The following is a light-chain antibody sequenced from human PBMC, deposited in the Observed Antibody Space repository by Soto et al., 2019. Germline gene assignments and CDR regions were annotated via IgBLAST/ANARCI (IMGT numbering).Light chain of an antibody. Sequence: QSALTQPPSASGSPGQSVTISCTGASSDVGGYSYVSWCQQHPGKAPKLMIYEVTKRPSGVPDRFSGSKSGNTASLTVSGLQAEDEADYYCSSYAGSNNLVFGGGTQLTVL. J-gene: IGLJ7*01. CDR2: EVT. CDR1: SSDVGGYSY. CDR3: SSYAGSNNLV. V-gene: IGLV2-8*01.